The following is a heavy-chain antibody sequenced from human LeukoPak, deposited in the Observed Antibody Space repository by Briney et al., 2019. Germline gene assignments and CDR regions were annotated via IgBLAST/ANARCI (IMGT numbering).Heavy chain of an antibody. D-gene: IGHD5-18*01. CDR3: ARLVTARNDAFDI. Sequence: SETLSLTCTVSGGSISSSSYYWVWIRQPPGRGLEWIGSIYYSGSTYYNPSLKSRVTISVDTSKNQFSLKLSSVTAADTAVYYCARLVTARNDAFDIWGQGTMVTVSS. J-gene: IGHJ3*02. CDR2: IYYSGST. CDR1: GGSISSSSYY. V-gene: IGHV4-39*01.